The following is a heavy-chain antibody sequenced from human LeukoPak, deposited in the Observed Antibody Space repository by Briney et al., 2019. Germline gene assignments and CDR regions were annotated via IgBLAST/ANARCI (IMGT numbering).Heavy chain of an antibody. J-gene: IGHJ4*02. CDR2: ISGSGGST. Sequence: PGGSLRLSCAASGFTFSSYSMNWVRQAPGKGLEWVSAISGSGGSTYYADSVKGRFTISRDNSKNTLYLQMNSLRAEDTAVYYCAKPEASSGWSEGDYWGQGTLVTVSS. CDR3: AKPEASSGWSEGDY. V-gene: IGHV3-23*01. D-gene: IGHD6-19*01. CDR1: GFTFSSYS.